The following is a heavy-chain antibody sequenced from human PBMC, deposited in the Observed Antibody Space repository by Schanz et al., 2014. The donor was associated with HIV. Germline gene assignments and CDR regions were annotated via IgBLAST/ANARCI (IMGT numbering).Heavy chain of an antibody. CDR1: GYNFGNLD. V-gene: IGHV1-8*02. Sequence: QVWLVQSGAEVKKPGASVRVSCKASGYNFGNLDINWVRQATGQGLEWMGWMNPNNDDTDYAQKFQGRVTMTRDTSTSTAYMELSRLRSDDTAVYYCAREGTAARQFYYYGMDVWGQGTTVTVSS. D-gene: IGHD6-6*01. J-gene: IGHJ6*02. CDR2: MNPNNDDT. CDR3: AREGTAARQFYYYGMDV.